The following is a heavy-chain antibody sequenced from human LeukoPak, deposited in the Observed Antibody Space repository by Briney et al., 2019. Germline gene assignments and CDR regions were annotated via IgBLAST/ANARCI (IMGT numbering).Heavy chain of an antibody. CDR1: GFTFSSYW. D-gene: IGHD4-23*01. CDR3: ARDVTYHGGDWFDP. CDR2: ISSTASSI. Sequence: GGSLRLSCAASGFTFSSYWMHWVRQVPGKGLEWVSYISSTASSIYYADSVKGRFTISRDNAKNSLYLQMNSLRAEDTAVYYCARDVTYHGGDWFDPWGQGTLVTGAS. J-gene: IGHJ5*02. V-gene: IGHV3-48*04.